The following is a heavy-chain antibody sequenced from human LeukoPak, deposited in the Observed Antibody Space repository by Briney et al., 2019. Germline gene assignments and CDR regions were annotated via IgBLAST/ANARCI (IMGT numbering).Heavy chain of an antibody. CDR3: ARGGYDILTAYYTDFDY. D-gene: IGHD3-9*01. CDR2: ISSSSTII. CDR1: GFTFSSHS. J-gene: IGHJ4*02. Sequence: PGGSLRLSCAASGFTFSSHSMNWVRQTPGKGLEWISYISSSSTIIHYADSVKGRFTISRVNAKNSLYLQMNSLRAEDTALYYCARGGYDILTAYYTDFDYWGQGTLVTVSS. V-gene: IGHV3-48*04.